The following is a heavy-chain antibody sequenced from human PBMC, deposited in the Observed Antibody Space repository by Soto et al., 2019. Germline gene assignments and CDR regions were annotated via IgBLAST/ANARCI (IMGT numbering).Heavy chain of an antibody. Sequence: QVQLVESGGGVVQPGRSLRLSCAASGFTFSSYGMHWVRQAPGKGLEWVAVIWYDGSNKYYADSVKGRFTISRDNSNNTLYLQMNSLRAEDTAVYYCASIGSSWTADYWGQGTLVTVSS. V-gene: IGHV3-33*01. D-gene: IGHD6-13*01. CDR2: IWYDGSNK. J-gene: IGHJ4*02. CDR3: ASIGSSWTADY. CDR1: GFTFSSYG.